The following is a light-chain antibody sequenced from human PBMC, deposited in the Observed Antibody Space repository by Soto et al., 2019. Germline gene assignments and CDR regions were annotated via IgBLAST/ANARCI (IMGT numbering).Light chain of an antibody. CDR1: SGSVSTSYY. J-gene: IGLJ2*01. CDR3: VLYMGSGIWV. V-gene: IGLV8-61*01. CDR2: STN. Sequence: QTVVTQEPSFSVSPGGTVTLTCGLSSGSVSTSYYPSWYQQTPGQAPRTLIYSTNTRSSGVPDRFSGPILGNKAALTITGAQADDDSDYYCVLYMGSGIWVFGGGTNVTVL.